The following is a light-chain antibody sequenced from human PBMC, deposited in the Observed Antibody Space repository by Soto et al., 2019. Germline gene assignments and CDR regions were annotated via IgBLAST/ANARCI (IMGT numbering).Light chain of an antibody. Sequence: DIQMTQSPSSLSASVGDRVNLTCRASQSISSYLNWYQQKPGKAPKLLIYAASSLQSGVPSRFSGSGSGTEFTLTISSLQPDDFATYYCQQYNSYTWTFGQGTKVDI. CDR3: QQYNSYTWT. V-gene: IGKV1-39*01. CDR1: QSISSY. CDR2: AAS. J-gene: IGKJ1*01.